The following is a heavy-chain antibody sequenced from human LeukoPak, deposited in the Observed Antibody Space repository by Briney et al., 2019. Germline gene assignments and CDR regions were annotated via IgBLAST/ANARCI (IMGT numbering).Heavy chain of an antibody. CDR3: ARVSGGSFRGPCDY. V-gene: IGHV3-7*01. Sequence: GGSLRLSCAASGFTFSSYWMSWVRQAPGKGLEWVANIKKDESEKYYVDSVKGRFTISRDNAKNSLYLQMNSLRAEDTAVYYCARVSGGSFRGPCDYWGQGTLVTVSS. CDR2: IKKDESEK. CDR1: GFTFSSYW. D-gene: IGHD1-26*01. J-gene: IGHJ4*02.